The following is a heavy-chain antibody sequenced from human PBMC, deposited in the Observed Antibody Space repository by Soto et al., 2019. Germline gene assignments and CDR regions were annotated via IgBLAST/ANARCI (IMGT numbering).Heavy chain of an antibody. CDR3: ARVPSP. J-gene: IGHJ5*02. CDR2: IYHSGST. CDR1: GGSISSGGYS. Sequence: LQLQESGSGLVKPSQTLSLTCAVSGGSISSGGYSWSWIRQPPGKGLEWIGYIYHSGSTYYNPSPXSXXTISVDRSKNQFSLKLSSVTAADTAVYYCARVPSPWGQGTLVTVSS. V-gene: IGHV4-30-2*01.